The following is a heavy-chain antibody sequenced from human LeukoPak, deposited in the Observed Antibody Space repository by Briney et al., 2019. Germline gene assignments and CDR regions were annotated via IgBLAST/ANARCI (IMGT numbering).Heavy chain of an antibody. D-gene: IGHD2-15*01. J-gene: IGHJ6*03. CDR3: ARGVNLLYYYYYMDV. CDR1: GYTFTSYY. CDR2: INPSGGST. Sequence: SVKVSSKASGYTFTSYYMHWERQAPGQWLEWMGIINPSGGSTSYAKKFQGRVTMTRDMSTSIVYMELSSLRSEDTAVYYCARGVNLLYYYYYMDVWGKGTTVTVSS. V-gene: IGHV1-46*01.